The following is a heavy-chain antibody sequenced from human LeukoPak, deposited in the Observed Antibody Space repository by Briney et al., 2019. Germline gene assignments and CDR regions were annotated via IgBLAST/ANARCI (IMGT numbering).Heavy chain of an antibody. V-gene: IGHV1-18*01. D-gene: IGHD2-15*01. CDR2: VSALNGKT. CDR3: ARELWCSGGNCYLNAFDI. CDR1: GYTFTSYV. J-gene: IGHJ3*02. Sequence: GASVTVSCKTSGYTFTSYVIIWVRQAPGQGLEWMAYVSALNGKTRYAQKIQGRVTVTTDTSTRTAYMELRSLRSDDTAVYFYARELWCSGGNCYLNAFDIWGQGTLVTVSS.